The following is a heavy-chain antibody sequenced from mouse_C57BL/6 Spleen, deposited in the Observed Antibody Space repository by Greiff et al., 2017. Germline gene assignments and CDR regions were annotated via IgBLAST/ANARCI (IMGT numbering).Heavy chain of an antibody. CDR3: ARKAYDYVSAMDY. CDR1: GYAFTNYL. D-gene: IGHD2-4*01. Sequence: QVQLQQSGAELVRPGTSVKVSCKASGYAFTNYLIEWVKQRPGQGLEWIGVINPGSGGTNYNEKFKGKATLTADKSSSTAYMQRSSLTSENSAVYFGARKAYDYVSAMDYWGQGTSVTVSS. J-gene: IGHJ4*01. CDR2: INPGSGGT. V-gene: IGHV1-54*01.